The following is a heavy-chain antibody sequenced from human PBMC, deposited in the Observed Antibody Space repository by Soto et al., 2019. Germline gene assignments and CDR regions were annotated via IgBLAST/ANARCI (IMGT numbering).Heavy chain of an antibody. CDR1: GGSISSGGYY. CDR2: IYYSGST. J-gene: IGHJ6*02. D-gene: IGHD2-2*02. Sequence: SQTLSLTCTVSGGSISSGGYYWSWIRQHPGKGLEWIGYIYYSGSTYYNPSLKSRVTISVDTSKNQFSPKLSSVTAADTAVYYCAGSYNDCSSTSCYTPWYYYYGMDVWGQGTTVTVSS. CDR3: AGSYNDCSSTSCYTPWYYYYGMDV. V-gene: IGHV4-31*03.